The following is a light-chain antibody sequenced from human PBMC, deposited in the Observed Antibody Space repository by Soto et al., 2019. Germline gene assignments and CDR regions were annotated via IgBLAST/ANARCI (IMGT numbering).Light chain of an antibody. J-gene: IGKJ2*01. CDR1: QSFSTS. Sequence: DIQMTQSPSSLSASVGDRVTLSCRASQSFSTSLNWYQQKLGKAPSLLIYGVSTLHSGVPSRFSGSGSGTEFTLTISDLQAEDFATYFCQQSYSTPPTFGQGTSLEIK. CDR2: GVS. CDR3: QQSYSTPPT. V-gene: IGKV1-39*01.